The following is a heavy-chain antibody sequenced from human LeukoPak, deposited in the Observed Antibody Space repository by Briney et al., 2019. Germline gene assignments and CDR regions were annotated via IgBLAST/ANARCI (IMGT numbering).Heavy chain of an antibody. CDR3: ARERIEGNTLDY. CDR1: GDSGSSNSAA. J-gene: IGHJ4*02. D-gene: IGHD1/OR15-1a*01. V-gene: IGHV6-1*01. Sequence: SQTLSLTCAISGDSGSSNSAAWNWMRQSPSRRLKWLGRTYYRSKWYNDYAVSVKSRITINPDTSKNQFSLQLNSVTPEDTAVYYCARERIEGNTLDYWGQGTLVTVSS. CDR2: TYYRSKWYN.